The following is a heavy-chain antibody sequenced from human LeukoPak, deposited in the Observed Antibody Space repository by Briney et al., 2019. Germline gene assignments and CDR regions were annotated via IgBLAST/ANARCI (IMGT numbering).Heavy chain of an antibody. CDR2: INANSGGT. Sequence: ASVKPSCKASGYTFTGYYMHWVRQAPGQGLEWMGWINANSGGTNYSQKFQGRVTMTRDTSISTAYMELSRLRSVDTAVYYCARDPIRFLEWLPSGYMDVWGKGTTVTVSS. V-gene: IGHV1-2*02. D-gene: IGHD3-3*01. J-gene: IGHJ6*03. CDR3: ARDPIRFLEWLPSGYMDV. CDR1: GYTFTGYY.